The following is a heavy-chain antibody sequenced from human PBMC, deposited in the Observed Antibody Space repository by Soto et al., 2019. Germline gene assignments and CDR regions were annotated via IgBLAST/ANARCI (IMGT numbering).Heavy chain of an antibody. D-gene: IGHD3-22*01. CDR1: GGSISSYY. CDR2: IYYSGST. CDR3: AREGYYDSSGYHFDY. J-gene: IGHJ4*02. V-gene: IGHV4-59*01. Sequence: SETLSLTCTVSGGSISSYYWSWIRQPPGKGLEWIGYIYYSGSTNYNPSLKGRVTISVDTSKNQFSLKLSSVTAADTAVYYCAREGYYDSSGYHFDYWGQGTLVTVSS.